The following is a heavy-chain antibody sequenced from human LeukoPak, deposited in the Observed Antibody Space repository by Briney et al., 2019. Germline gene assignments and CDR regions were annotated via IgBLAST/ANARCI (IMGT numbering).Heavy chain of an antibody. Sequence: GGSLRLSCAASGFTFSSYSMNWVRQAPGKGLEWVSVIYSGGSTYYADSVKGRFTISRDNSKNTLYLQMNSLRAEDTAVYYCASAPRGYYDILTGLPYYFDYWGQGTLVTVSS. D-gene: IGHD3-9*01. CDR3: ASAPRGYYDILTGLPYYFDY. J-gene: IGHJ4*02. CDR1: GFTFSSYS. CDR2: IYSGGST. V-gene: IGHV3-53*01.